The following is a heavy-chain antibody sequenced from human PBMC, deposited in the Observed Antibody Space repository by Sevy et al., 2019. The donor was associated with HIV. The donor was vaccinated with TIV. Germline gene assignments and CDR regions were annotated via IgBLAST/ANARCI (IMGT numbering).Heavy chain of an antibody. V-gene: IGHV1-8*01. CDR2: MNPNSGNT. CDR1: GYTFTSYD. J-gene: IGHJ4*02. CDR3: ARGVPIEYSSSSGLG. D-gene: IGHD6-6*01. Sequence: ASVKVSCKASGYTFTSYDINWVRQATGQGLEWMGWMNPNSGNTCYAQKFQGRVTMTRNTSISTAYMELSSLRSEDTAVYYCARGVPIEYSSSSGLGWGQGTLVTVSS.